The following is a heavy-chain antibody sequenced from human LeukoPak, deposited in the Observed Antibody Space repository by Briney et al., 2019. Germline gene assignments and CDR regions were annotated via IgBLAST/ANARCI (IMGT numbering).Heavy chain of an antibody. D-gene: IGHD6-6*01. J-gene: IGHJ4*02. Sequence: ASVKVSCKASGYTFTGYYMHWVRQAPGQGLEWMGWINPNSGGTNYAQKFQGRVTMTRDTSISTAYMELSRLRSDDTAVYYCAGSQGARRGDYDYWGQGTLVTVSS. CDR1: GYTFTGYY. V-gene: IGHV1-2*02. CDR3: AGSQGARRGDYDY. CDR2: INPNSGGT.